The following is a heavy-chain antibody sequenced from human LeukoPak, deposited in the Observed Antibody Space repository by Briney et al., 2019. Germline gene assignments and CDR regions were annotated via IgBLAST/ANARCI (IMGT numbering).Heavy chain of an antibody. CDR1: GFTFDDYA. Sequence: GGSLRVSSADSGFTFDDYAMHWVRHAPGKGLECVSLISWDGDSTYYSDSVKGRFTISRDNNKNSLYLQMNRLRTEDTALYYCATAPYDSIGIFDYWGQGTLVTVSS. J-gene: IGHJ4*02. CDR3: ATAPYDSIGIFDY. V-gene: IGHV3-43D*03. CDR2: ISWDGDST. D-gene: IGHD3-22*01.